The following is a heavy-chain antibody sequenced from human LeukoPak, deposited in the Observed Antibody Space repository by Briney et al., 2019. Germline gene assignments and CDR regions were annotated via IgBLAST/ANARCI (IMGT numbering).Heavy chain of an antibody. CDR2: IYYSGST. V-gene: IGHV4-59*01. CDR1: GGSISSYY. CDR3: ARGDYYDSSGYWLFDY. D-gene: IGHD3-22*01. J-gene: IGHJ4*02. Sequence: ASETLSLTCTVSGGSISSYYWSWIRQPPGKGLEWIGYIYYSGSTNYNPSLKSRVTISVDTSKNQFSLKLSSVTAADTAVYYCARGDYYDSSGYWLFDYWGQGTLVTVSS.